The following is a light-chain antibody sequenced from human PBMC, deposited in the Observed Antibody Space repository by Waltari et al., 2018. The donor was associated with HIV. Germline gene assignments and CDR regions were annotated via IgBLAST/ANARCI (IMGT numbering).Light chain of an antibody. V-gene: IGLV2-14*03. Sequence: QSALTQPASVAGSPGQSIAISCTGPDSDIGGSNYVPWVLPHAGKAPKLVIYEVRRRPSGISARRSGARSGDTASLTISALQTEDEADYHCAAFTGTSTLFGGGTKLTVL. J-gene: IGLJ3*02. CDR3: AAFTGTSTL. CDR1: DSDIGGSNY. CDR2: EVR.